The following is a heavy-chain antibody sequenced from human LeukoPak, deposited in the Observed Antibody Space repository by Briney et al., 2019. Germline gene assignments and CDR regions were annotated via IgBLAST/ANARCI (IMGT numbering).Heavy chain of an antibody. Sequence: ASVKVSCKASGYTFTSYAMHWVRQAPGQRLEWMGWINAGNGNTKYSQKFQGRVTITRDTSASIAYMELSSLRSEDTAVYYCARARIAVAGTFDYWGQGTLVTVSS. V-gene: IGHV1-3*01. J-gene: IGHJ4*02. CDR1: GYTFTSYA. CDR2: INAGNGNT. CDR3: ARARIAVAGTFDY. D-gene: IGHD6-19*01.